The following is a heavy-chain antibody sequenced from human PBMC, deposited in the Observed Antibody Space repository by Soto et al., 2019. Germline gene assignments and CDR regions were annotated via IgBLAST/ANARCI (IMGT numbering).Heavy chain of an antibody. J-gene: IGHJ6*02. Sequence: ASVKVSCKVSGYTLTELSMHWVRQAPGKGLEWMGGFDPEDGETIYAQKFQGRVTMTEDTSTDTAYMELSSLRSEDTAVYYCATEILTGYYPYYYGMDVWGQGTTVTVSS. CDR3: ATEILTGYYPYYYGMDV. V-gene: IGHV1-24*01. CDR2: FDPEDGET. D-gene: IGHD3-9*01. CDR1: GYTLTELS.